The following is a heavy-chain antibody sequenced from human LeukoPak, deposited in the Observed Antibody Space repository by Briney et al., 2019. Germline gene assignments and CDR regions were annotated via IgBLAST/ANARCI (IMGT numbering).Heavy chain of an antibody. CDR3: VRDHLFAFNY. Sequence: PGGSLRLSCEASGFTFNIFSMNWVRQAPGKGLEWLSYIGGNTGIIWYADSVKGRFTTSRDNAKNSLYLQMNSQGVEDTAVYFCVRDHLFAFNYWGRGALITVSS. V-gene: IGHV3-48*01. J-gene: IGHJ4*02. CDR2: IGGNTGII. CDR1: GFTFNIFS.